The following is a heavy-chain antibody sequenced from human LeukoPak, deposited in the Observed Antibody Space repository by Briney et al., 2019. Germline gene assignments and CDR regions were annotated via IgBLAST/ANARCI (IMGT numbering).Heavy chain of an antibody. J-gene: IGHJ3*02. D-gene: IGHD3-22*01. Sequence: SETLSLTCTVSGGSISSYYWSWIRQPAGKGLEWMGRIYTSGSTNYNPSLKSRVTMSVDTSKNQFSLKLSSVTATDTAVYYCARITGGIPLRIPMIVVSHDDAFDISGQGTMVTVSS. CDR3: ARITGGIPLRIPMIVVSHDDAFDI. CDR2: IYTSGST. V-gene: IGHV4-4*07. CDR1: GGSISSYY.